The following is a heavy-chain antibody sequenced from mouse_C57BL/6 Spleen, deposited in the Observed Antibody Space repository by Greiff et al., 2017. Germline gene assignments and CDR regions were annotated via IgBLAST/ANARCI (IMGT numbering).Heavy chain of an antibody. CDR2: IDPSDSYT. J-gene: IGHJ1*03. D-gene: IGHD1-1*01. Sequence: VQLQQPGAELVMPGASVKLSCKASGYTFTSYWMHWVKQRPGQGLEWIGEIDPSDSYTNYNQKFKGKSTLTVDKSSSTAYMQLSSLTSEDSAVYYCARAPPPITTVVADWYFDVWGTGTTVTVSS. CDR1: GYTFTSYW. V-gene: IGHV1-69*01. CDR3: ARAPPPITTVVADWYFDV.